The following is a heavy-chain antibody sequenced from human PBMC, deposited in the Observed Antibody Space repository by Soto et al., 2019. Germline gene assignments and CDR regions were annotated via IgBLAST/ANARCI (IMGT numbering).Heavy chain of an antibody. CDR3: ALRVDSGSYHDGMEV. V-gene: IGHV1-69*13. CDR1: GGTFSSYA. CDR2: IIPIFGTA. J-gene: IGHJ6*01. D-gene: IGHD1-26*01. Sequence: SVKVSCKASGGTFSSYAISWVRQAPGQGLEWMGGIIPIFGTANYAQKFQGRVTITADESTSTAYMELSSLRSEDTAVYYCALRVDSGSYHDGMEVWGKGTTVTFSS.